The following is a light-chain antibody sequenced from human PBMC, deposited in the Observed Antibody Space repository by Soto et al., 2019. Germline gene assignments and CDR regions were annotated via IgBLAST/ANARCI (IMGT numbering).Light chain of an antibody. CDR3: QQYNSYSRT. CDR1: QSISSW. CDR2: DAS. V-gene: IGKV1-5*01. Sequence: DIQMTQSLSTLSAAVGDRVTITCRASQSISSWLAWYQPKPGKAPKLLIYDASSLESGVPSRFSGSGSGTEFTLTTSSLQPDDFATYYCQQYNSYSRTFGQGTKVDI. J-gene: IGKJ1*01.